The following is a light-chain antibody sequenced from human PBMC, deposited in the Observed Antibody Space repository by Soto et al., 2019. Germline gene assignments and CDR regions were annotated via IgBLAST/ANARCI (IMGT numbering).Light chain of an antibody. V-gene: IGKV3-20*01. J-gene: IGKJ1*01. CDR3: QKYGSSPWT. CDR1: QSVSSSY. Sequence: EIVMTQSPASLSFSPGERATLSCRASQSVSSSYLAWYQQKTGQAPRILIYGASSRATGIPDRLSGSGSGTDLNLTISRLEPEDFAVYYCQKYGSSPWTFGQGTKVDIK. CDR2: GAS.